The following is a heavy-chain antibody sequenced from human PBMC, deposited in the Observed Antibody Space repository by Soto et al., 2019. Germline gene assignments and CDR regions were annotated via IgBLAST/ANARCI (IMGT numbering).Heavy chain of an antibody. Sequence: DVQVSESGGGLVQPGGSLRLSCATSGVTVSHYPMNWGRQAPGKGLEWVAGISAGGDRTYYADSVKGRFTIFRDNSKNSVSLQMNSLRVEYTAVYYCARRVWGQGTLVTVSS. CDR1: GVTVSHYP. CDR2: ISAGGDRT. J-gene: IGHJ4*02. CDR3: ARRV. V-gene: IGHV3-23*01.